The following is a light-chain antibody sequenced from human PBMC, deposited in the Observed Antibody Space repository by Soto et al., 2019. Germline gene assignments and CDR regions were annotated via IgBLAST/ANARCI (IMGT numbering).Light chain of an antibody. CDR2: AAS. Sequence: AIRMTQSPSSFSASTGDRVTITCRASQGISSYLAWYQQKPGKAPKLLIYAASTLQSGVPSRFSGSGSGTDFTLTISCLQSEDFATYYCQQYYSYPPHLTFGGGTKVEIK. J-gene: IGKJ4*01. CDR1: QGISSY. CDR3: QQYYSYPPHLT. V-gene: IGKV1-8*01.